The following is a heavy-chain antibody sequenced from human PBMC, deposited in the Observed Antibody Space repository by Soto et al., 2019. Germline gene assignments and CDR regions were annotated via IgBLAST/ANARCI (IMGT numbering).Heavy chain of an antibody. V-gene: IGHV4-4*02. CDR3: ARDCSSTSCYYD. CDR2: IYHSGST. Sequence: ASETLSLTCAGSGGSISSSNWWSWVRQPPGKGLEWIGEIYHSGSTNYNPSLKSRVTISVDKSKNQFSLKLSSVTAADTAVYYCARDCSSTSCYYDWAQGTLVTVSS. D-gene: IGHD2-2*01. J-gene: IGHJ4*02. CDR1: GGSISSSNW.